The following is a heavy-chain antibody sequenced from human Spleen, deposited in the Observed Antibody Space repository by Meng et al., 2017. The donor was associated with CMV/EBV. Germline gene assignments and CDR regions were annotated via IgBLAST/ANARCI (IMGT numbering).Heavy chain of an antibody. V-gene: IGHV3-21*01. CDR2: ISSSSSSI. CDR1: GFTFSSYN. CDR3: ARDNVVVVAAAIPRHYYYYGMDV. D-gene: IGHD2-2*02. J-gene: IGHJ6*02. Sequence: GESLKISCAASGFTFSSYNMNWVRQAPGKGLEWVSSISSSSSSIHYADSVKGRFTISRDNAKNSLYLQMNSLRAEDTAVYYCARDNVVVVAAAIPRHYYYYGMDVWGQGTTVTVSS.